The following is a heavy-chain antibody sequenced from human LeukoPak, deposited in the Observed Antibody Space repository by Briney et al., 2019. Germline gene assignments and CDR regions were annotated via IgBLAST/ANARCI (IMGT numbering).Heavy chain of an antibody. CDR1: GDSMSGYY. CDR3: ARDQGQTGVGYYYGMDV. CDR2: IYYSGST. J-gene: IGHJ6*02. V-gene: IGHV4-59*01. D-gene: IGHD2-8*01. Sequence: SETLSLTCSVSGDSMSGYYWSWIRQPPGKGLEWIGYIYYSGSTNYNPSLKSRVTISVDTSKNQFSLKLSSVTAADTAVYYCARDQGQTGVGYYYGMDVWGQGTTVTVSS.